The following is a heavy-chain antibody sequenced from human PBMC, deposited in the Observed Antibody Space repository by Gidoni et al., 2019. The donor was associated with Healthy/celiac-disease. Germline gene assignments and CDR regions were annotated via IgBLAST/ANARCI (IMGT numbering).Heavy chain of an antibody. Sequence: EVQLVESGGGLIQPGGSLRLSCAASGFTVSSNYLSWVRQAPGKGLEWVSVIYSGGSTYYADSVKGRFTISRDNSKNTLYLQMNSLRAEDTAVYYCARDKWSSSSSGYYYYGMDVWGQGTTVTVSS. CDR1: GFTVSSNY. CDR2: IYSGGST. D-gene: IGHD6-6*01. J-gene: IGHJ6*02. V-gene: IGHV3-53*01. CDR3: ARDKWSSSSSGYYYYGMDV.